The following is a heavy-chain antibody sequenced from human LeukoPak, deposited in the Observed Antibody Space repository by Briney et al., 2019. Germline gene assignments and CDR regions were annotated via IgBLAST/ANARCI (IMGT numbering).Heavy chain of an antibody. CDR2: INPNSGGT. J-gene: IGHJ4*02. CDR1: GYTFTGYY. D-gene: IGHD3-10*01. Sequence: ASVKVSCKASGYTFTGYYMHWVRQAPGQGLEWMGWINPNSGGTNYAQKFQGRVTMTRDTSISTAYMELRSLRSDDTAVYYCARDGLLWFGELLYRSFGYWGQGTLVTVSS. CDR3: ARDGLLWFGELLYRSFGY. V-gene: IGHV1-2*02.